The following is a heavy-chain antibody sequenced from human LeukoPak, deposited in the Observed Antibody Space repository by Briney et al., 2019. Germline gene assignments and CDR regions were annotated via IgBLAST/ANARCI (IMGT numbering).Heavy chain of an antibody. V-gene: IGHV1-2*04. D-gene: IGHD2-15*01. J-gene: IGHJ4*02. Sequence: ASVKVSFKTSGFTFTGYQMHWVRQAPGQGLEWMGRINPTNGVANYAQKFQGWGSMTRDRSIDTVYMELSRLTSDDTAMYYCAREAPLGYCSGGSCYSSHFDYWGQGTLVIVSS. CDR1: GFTFTGYQ. CDR3: AREAPLGYCSGGSCYSSHFDY. CDR2: INPTNGVA.